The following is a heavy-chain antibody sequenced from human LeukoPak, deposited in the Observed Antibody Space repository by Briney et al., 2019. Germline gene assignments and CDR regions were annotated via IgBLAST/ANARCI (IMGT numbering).Heavy chain of an antibody. CDR3: ASLDHSTAVQH. CDR1: GDSISSGGYS. Sequence: ASQTLSLTCAVSGDSISSGGYSWSWIRQPPGKGLEWIGYIYYSGSTNYNPSLKSRVTISVDTSKNQFSLKLSSVTAADTAVYYCASLDHSTAVQHWGQGTLVTVSS. CDR2: IYYSGST. V-gene: IGHV4-61*08. D-gene: IGHD1-14*01. J-gene: IGHJ1*01.